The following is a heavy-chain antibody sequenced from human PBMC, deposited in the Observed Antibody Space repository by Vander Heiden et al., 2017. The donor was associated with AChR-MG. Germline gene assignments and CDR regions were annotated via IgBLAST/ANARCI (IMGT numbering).Heavy chain of an antibody. Sequence: EVQLVESGGGLVQPGGSLILSCAASGFTFSSYWMSWVRQAPGKGLEWVANIKQDGSEKYYVDSVKGRFTISRDNAKNSLYLQMNSLRAEDTAVYYCARKRVGFFTIPWYFDLWGRGTLVTVSS. V-gene: IGHV3-7*01. CDR1: GFTFSSYW. J-gene: IGHJ2*01. CDR2: IKQDGSEK. D-gene: IGHD3-3*01. CDR3: ARKRVGFFTIPWYFDL.